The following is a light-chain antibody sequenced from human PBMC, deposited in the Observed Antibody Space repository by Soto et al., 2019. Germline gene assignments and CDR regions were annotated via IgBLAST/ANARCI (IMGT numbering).Light chain of an antibody. J-gene: IGLJ3*02. CDR3: NSYTSSSTLL. Sequence: QSALTQPASVSGSPGQSITISCTGTSSDVGDYNFVSWYQQHPGKAPKLIIYEVTYRPSGVSYRFSASKSGNTASLTISGLQAEDEADYYCNSYTSSSTLLFGGGTKLTVL. CDR2: EVT. V-gene: IGLV2-14*01. CDR1: SSDVGDYNF.